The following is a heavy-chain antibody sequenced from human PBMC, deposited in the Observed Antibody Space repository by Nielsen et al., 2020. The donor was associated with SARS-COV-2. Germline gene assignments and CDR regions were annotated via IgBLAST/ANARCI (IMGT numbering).Heavy chain of an antibody. CDR2: INAGNGNT. Sequence: ASVKVSCKASGYTFTGYYMHWVRQAPGQRLEWMGWINAGNGNTKYSQKFQGRVTITADESTSTAYMELSSLRSEDTAVYYCARGEGWLAPDAFDIWGQGTMVTVSS. V-gene: IGHV1-3*01. CDR3: ARGEGWLAPDAFDI. D-gene: IGHD6-19*01. CDR1: GYTFTGYY. J-gene: IGHJ3*02.